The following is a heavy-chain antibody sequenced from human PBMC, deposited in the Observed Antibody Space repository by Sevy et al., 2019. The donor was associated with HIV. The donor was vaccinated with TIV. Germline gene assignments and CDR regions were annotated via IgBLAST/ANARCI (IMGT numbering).Heavy chain of an antibody. J-gene: IGHJ4*02. D-gene: IGHD6-13*01. CDR2: IHYSGST. V-gene: IGHV4-31*03. Sequence: SETLSLTCTVSGSSINSGGYYWNWIRHHPGKGLEWIGYIHYSGSTYYNTSLKSRITISLDPSKNQFSLKVTSVTAADTAVYYCAGETEPGTIHWGQGALVTVSS. CDR1: GSSINSGGYY. CDR3: AGETEPGTIH.